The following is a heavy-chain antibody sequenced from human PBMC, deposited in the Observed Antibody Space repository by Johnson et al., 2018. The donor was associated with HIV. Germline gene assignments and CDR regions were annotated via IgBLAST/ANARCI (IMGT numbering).Heavy chain of an antibody. CDR1: GFTFDDYG. V-gene: IGHV3-20*04. CDR3: ARGGRYYDPGAFDI. Sequence: VQLVESGGGVVRPGGSLRLSCAASGFTFDDYGMSWVRQAPGKGLEWVAGINWNGGSRGYADSVKGRFTISRDNAKNSLYLQMNSLRAEDTALYYCARGGRYYDPGAFDIWGQGVMVTVSS. J-gene: IGHJ3*02. CDR2: INWNGGSR. D-gene: IGHD3-22*01.